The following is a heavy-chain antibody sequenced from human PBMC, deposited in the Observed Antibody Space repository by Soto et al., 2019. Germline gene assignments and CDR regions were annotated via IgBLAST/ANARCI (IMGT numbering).Heavy chain of an antibody. J-gene: IGHJ4*02. CDR2: ISGDGINT. CDR1: GFNFGSFG. CDR3: ARGNLSFDFDS. V-gene: IGHV3-30*03. Sequence: GGSLRLSCAASGFNFGSFGMRWVRQAPGKGLEWVAFISGDGINTQYADSVRGRFTLSRDYSRKTMYLQMDSLRDEDTALYYCARGNLSFDFDSWGLGTLVTVSS. D-gene: IGHD1-26*01.